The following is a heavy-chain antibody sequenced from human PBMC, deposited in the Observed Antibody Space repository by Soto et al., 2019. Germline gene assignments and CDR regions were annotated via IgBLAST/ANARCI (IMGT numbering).Heavy chain of an antibody. V-gene: IGHV3-30-3*01. CDR1: GFTFSSYA. CDR2: ISYDGSNK. Sequence: ESGGGVVQPGRSLRLSCAASGFTFSSYAMHWVRQAPGKGLEWVAVISYDGSNKYYADSVKGRFTISRDNSKNTLYLQMNSLRAEDTAVYYCAREILRLGELSLIGALDYWGQGTLVTVSS. J-gene: IGHJ4*02. D-gene: IGHD3-16*02. CDR3: AREILRLGELSLIGALDY.